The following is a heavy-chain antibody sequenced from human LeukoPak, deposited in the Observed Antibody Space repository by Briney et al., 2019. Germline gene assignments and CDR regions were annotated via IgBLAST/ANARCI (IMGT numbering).Heavy chain of an antibody. CDR2: ISDSGGRT. V-gene: IGHV3-23*01. D-gene: IGHD3-22*01. CDR3: AKRGVVIRVILVGFHKEAYYFDS. J-gene: IGHJ4*02. CDR1: GITLSNYG. Sequence: GGNLSLSCAVYGITLSNYGMSWVRPAPGKGLEWVAGISDSGGRTNYADSVKGRFTISRDNPKNSLYLQMNSLRAEDTAVYFWAKRGVVIRVILVGFHKEAYYFDSWGQGALVTVSS.